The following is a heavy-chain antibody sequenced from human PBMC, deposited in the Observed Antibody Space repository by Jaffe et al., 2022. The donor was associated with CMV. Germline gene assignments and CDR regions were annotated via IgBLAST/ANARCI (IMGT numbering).Heavy chain of an antibody. V-gene: IGHV3-15*01. CDR3: TTDFGLSDKYAGA. D-gene: IGHD3-3*01. CDR2: IKSKSSGGTI. Sequence: EVHLVESGGGLVEPGGSLRLSCAASGFTFSNAWMSWVRQAPGKGLEWVGRIKSKSSGGTIDYAAPVKGRFTISRDDSENTLNLQMNSLKTEDTAVYYCTTDFGLSDKYAGAWGQGTLVTVSS. J-gene: IGHJ5*02. CDR1: GFTFSNAW.